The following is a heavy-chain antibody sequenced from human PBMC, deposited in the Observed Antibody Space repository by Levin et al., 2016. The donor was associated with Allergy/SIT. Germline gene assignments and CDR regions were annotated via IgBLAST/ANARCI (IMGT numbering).Heavy chain of an antibody. CDR3: ATVLKYSSGWSPTFDY. CDR2: IYYSGST. CDR1: GGSISSYY. Sequence: SETLSLTCTVSGGSISSYYWSWIRQPPGKGLEWIGYIYYSGSTNYNPSLKSRVTISVDTSKNQFSLKLSSVTAADTAVYYCATVLKYSSGWSPTFDYWGQGTLVTVSS. J-gene: IGHJ4*02. V-gene: IGHV4-59*01. D-gene: IGHD6-19*01.